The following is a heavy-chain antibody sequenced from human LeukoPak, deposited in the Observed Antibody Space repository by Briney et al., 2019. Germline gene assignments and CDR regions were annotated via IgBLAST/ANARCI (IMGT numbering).Heavy chain of an antibody. CDR1: GFTVSSNY. Sequence: GGSLRLSCAASGFTVSSNYMSWVRQAPGKGLEWVSVIYSGGSTYYADSVKGRFTISRDNSKNTLYLQMNSLRAEDTAVYYCARETYDLVAQPRVSWFDPWGQGTLVTVSS. CDR2: IYSGGST. CDR3: ARETYDLVAQPRVSWFDP. V-gene: IGHV3-66*02. J-gene: IGHJ5*02. D-gene: IGHD3-3*01.